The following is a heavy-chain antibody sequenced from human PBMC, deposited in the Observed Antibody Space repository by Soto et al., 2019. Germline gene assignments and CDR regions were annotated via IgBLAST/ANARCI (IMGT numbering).Heavy chain of an antibody. CDR2: IYHSGST. V-gene: IGHV4-30-2*01. CDR1: GGSISSGGYS. J-gene: IGHJ4*02. Sequence: SDTLSLTCAVSGGSISSGGYSWSWIRQPPGKGLEWIGYIYHSGSTYYNPSLKSRVTISVDRSKNQFSLKLSSVTAADTAVYYCARGNVVPLDYWGQGTLVTVSS. D-gene: IGHD2-21*01. CDR3: ARGNVVPLDY.